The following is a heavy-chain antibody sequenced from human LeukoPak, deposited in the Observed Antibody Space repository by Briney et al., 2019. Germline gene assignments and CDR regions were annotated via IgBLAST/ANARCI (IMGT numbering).Heavy chain of an antibody. CDR1: GASISNYY. CDR3: ARDYYGSGSYDWFDP. V-gene: IGHV4-59*12. Sequence: SETLSLTCTVSGASISNYYWTWIRQPPGKGLEWIGYIYYSGSTNYRPSLKSRVTISVDTSKNQVSLRLRSVTAADTAVYYCARDYYGSGSYDWFDPWGQGTLVTVSS. CDR2: IYYSGST. D-gene: IGHD3-10*01. J-gene: IGHJ5*02.